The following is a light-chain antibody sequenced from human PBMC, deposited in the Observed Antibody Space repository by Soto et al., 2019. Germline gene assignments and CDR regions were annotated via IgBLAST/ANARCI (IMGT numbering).Light chain of an antibody. CDR2: GAS. J-gene: IGKJ4*01. CDR3: QQYGSSPLT. Sequence: EIVLTQSPGTLSLSPGERATLSCRASQSVSSSFLAWYQQKPGQAPRLLIYGASSRATGIPDRFSGSGSVTDFTLTISRLEPEDVAVYYCQQYGSSPLTVGGGTKVEIK. V-gene: IGKV3-20*01. CDR1: QSVSSSF.